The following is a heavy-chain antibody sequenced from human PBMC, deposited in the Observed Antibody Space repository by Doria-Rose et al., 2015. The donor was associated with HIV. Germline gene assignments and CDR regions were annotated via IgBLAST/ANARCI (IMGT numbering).Heavy chain of an antibody. J-gene: IGHJ4*02. V-gene: IGHV2-26*01. CDR1: GVSLSSPGMG. Sequence: QVQLVQSGPVLVKPTETLTLTCTVSGVSLSSPGMGVSWIRQPPGKALELLANIFSDDERSYKTSLKSRLTIPRGTSKSQVVLTMTDMDPVDTATYYCARIKSSRWYHKYYFDFWGQGTLVIASA. D-gene: IGHD6-13*01. CDR3: ARIKSSRWYHKYYFDF. CDR2: IFSDDER.